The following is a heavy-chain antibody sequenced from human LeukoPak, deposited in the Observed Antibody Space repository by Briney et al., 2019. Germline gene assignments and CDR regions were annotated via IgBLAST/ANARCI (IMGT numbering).Heavy chain of an antibody. D-gene: IGHD3-22*01. V-gene: IGHV3-7*01. J-gene: IGHJ4*02. Sequence: GGSLRLSCAASGFTFSTYWMSWVRQAPGKGLEWVANIKQGGSEKYYVDSVKGRFTISRDNAKNSLYLQMNSLRAEDTAVYYCARVASSGYRGDYWGQGTLVTVSS. CDR3: ARVASSGYRGDY. CDR1: GFTFSTYW. CDR2: IKQGGSEK.